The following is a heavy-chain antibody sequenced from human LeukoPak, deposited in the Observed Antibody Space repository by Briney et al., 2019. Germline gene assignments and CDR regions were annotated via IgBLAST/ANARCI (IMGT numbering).Heavy chain of an antibody. V-gene: IGHV4-39*01. CDR3: ARHLRWSPFDS. Sequence: SETLSLTCTVSGGSISSSSYYWGWIRQPPGKGLEWIGSIYYSGSTYYNPSLKSRVTISVDTSKNQFSLKLSSVTAADTAVYYCARHLRWSPFDSWGQGTLVTVSS. CDR2: IYYSGST. D-gene: IGHD4-23*01. CDR1: GGSISSSSYY. J-gene: IGHJ4*02.